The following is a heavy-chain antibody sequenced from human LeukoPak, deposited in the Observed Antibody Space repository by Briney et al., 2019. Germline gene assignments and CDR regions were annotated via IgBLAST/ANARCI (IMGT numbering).Heavy chain of an antibody. CDR3: AKGPEDSSGYYYALGY. J-gene: IGHJ4*02. Sequence: GGSLRLCCAASGFTFSSYAMSWVRQAPGKGLEWVSTISGSGGSTYYADSVEGRFTISRDNSKNTLYLQMNSLRAEDTAVYYCAKGPEDSSGYYYALGYWGQGTLVTVSS. CDR1: GFTFSSYA. V-gene: IGHV3-23*01. D-gene: IGHD3-22*01. CDR2: ISGSGGST.